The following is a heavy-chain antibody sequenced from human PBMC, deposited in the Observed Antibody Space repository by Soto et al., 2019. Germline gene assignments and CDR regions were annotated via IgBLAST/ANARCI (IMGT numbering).Heavy chain of an antibody. CDR2: ISSSSSTI. Sequence: EVQLVESGGGLVQPGGSLRLSCAASGFTFSSYSMNWVRQAPGKGLEWVSYISSSSSTIYYADSVKGRFTISRDNAKTSLYLQMNGLRDEDTAVYYCAREGGSLNWFDPWGQGTLVTVSS. D-gene: IGHD1-26*01. CDR1: GFTFSSYS. J-gene: IGHJ5*02. CDR3: AREGGSLNWFDP. V-gene: IGHV3-48*02.